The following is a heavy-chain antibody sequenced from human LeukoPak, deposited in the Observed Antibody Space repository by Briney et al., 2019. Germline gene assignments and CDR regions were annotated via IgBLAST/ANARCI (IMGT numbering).Heavy chain of an antibody. D-gene: IGHD4-17*01. Sequence: SQTLSLTCTVSGGSINSGDYFWSWIRQPPGKGLEWIGYISYSGSTYYNPSLKSRLTISIDTSKNQFSLNLNSVTAADTAVYYCARVQTTVTSSRLGQYFDYWGQGTLVTVSS. V-gene: IGHV4-30-4*01. J-gene: IGHJ4*02. CDR2: ISYSGST. CDR1: GGSINSGDYF. CDR3: ARVQTTVTSSRLGQYFDY.